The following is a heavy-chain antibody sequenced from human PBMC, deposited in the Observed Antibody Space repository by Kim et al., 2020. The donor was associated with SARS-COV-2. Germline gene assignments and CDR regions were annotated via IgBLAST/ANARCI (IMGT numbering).Heavy chain of an antibody. CDR1: GASINDYY. D-gene: IGHD3-9*01. V-gene: IGHV4-4*07. CDR3: ARDVFRSSFDA. Sequence: SETLSLTCTVSGASINDYYWNWIRQPAGRGLEWIGRVHSSVTTRYNPSLSSRVTMSIDTSNNQFSLHMSFVTAADTGIYFCARDVFRSSFDAWGQGILVSVSA. CDR2: VHSSVTT. J-gene: IGHJ5*02.